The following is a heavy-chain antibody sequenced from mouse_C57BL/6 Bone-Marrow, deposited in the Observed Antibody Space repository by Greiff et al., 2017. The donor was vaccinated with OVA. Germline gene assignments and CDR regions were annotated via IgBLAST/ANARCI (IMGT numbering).Heavy chain of an antibody. CDR3: ARPLGDGAWFAY. D-gene: IGHD1-1*02. J-gene: IGHJ3*01. CDR2: ISSGSSTI. V-gene: IGHV5-17*01. CDR1: GFTFSDYG. Sequence: EVQVVESGGGLVKPGGSLKLSCAASGFTFSDYGMHWVRQAPEKGLEWVAYISSGSSTIYYADTVKGRFTISRDNAKNTLFLQMTSLRSEDTAMYYCARPLGDGAWFAYWGQGTLVTVSA.